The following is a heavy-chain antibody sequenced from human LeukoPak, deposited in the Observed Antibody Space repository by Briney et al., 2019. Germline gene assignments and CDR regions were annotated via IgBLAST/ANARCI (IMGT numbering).Heavy chain of an antibody. CDR3: ARDMGGITGTRPLDY. V-gene: IGHV1-2*02. CDR2: INPNSGGT. CDR1: GYTFTGYY. D-gene: IGHD1-7*01. Sequence: ASVKVSCKASGYTFTGYYMHWVRQAPGQGLEWMGWINPNSGGTNYAQKFQGRVTMTRDTSISTAYMELSRLRSDDTAVYYCARDMGGITGTRPLDYWGQGTLVTVSS. J-gene: IGHJ4*02.